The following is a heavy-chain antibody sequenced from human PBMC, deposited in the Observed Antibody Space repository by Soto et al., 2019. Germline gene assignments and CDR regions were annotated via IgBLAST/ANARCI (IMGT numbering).Heavy chain of an antibody. CDR3: ATSYGSGYRAFDY. CDR1: ADTFSFYT. CDR2: INPILSMS. V-gene: IGHV1-69*02. D-gene: IGHD3-10*01. Sequence: SVKVSCKASADTFSFYTINWVRQAPGLGLEWVGRINPILSMSNYAQKFQGRVTMTADKSTSTAYMELRSLRFEDTAIYYCATSYGSGYRAFDYWG. J-gene: IGHJ4*01.